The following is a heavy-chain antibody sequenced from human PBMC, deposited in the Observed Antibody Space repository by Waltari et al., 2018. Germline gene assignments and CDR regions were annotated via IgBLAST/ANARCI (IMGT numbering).Heavy chain of an antibody. CDR1: GGPTSPFY. J-gene: IGHJ4*02. D-gene: IGHD3-22*01. Sequence: QVQLQESGPGLVKPWETLSLASPVPGGPTSPFYWSWIRQTPGKGLEWIAFVSYIGGTKYNPSLKGRGTISADTSNNHFSLQLSSVTAADTAIYYCARGFYYDNTAYFDYWGQGILVIVSS. CDR2: VSYIGGT. V-gene: IGHV4-59*01. CDR3: ARGFYYDNTAYFDY.